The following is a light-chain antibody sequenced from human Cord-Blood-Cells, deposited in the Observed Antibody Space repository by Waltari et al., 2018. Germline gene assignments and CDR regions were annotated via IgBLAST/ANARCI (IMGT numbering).Light chain of an antibody. J-gene: IGKJ4*01. CDR2: LGS. CDR3: MQALQTPLT. Sequence: DIVMTQSPLSLPVTPGEPASISCRSSQSPLHSNGYNYLDWYLQKPGQSPQLLIYLGSNRASGVPDRCSGSGSGTDFTLKISRVEAEDVGVYYCMQALQTPLTFGGGTKVEIK. V-gene: IGKV2-28*01. CDR1: QSPLHSNGYNY.